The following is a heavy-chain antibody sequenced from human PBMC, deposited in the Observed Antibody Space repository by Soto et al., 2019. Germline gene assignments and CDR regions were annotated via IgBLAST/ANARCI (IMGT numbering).Heavy chain of an antibody. D-gene: IGHD5-18*01. CDR3: ANSRSGYGPYWYFAV. Sequence: EGQLLESGGGLVQPGGSLRLSCAASGFTFSDYDMSWVRQAPGKGLEWVSSISRSGDSTYYADSVQGRFTISRDRSKNTLSLQANSLRSEDTAVYYCANSRSGYGPYWYFAVWGRGTLVTVSS. J-gene: IGHJ2*01. CDR2: ISRSGDST. CDR1: GFTFSDYD. V-gene: IGHV3-23*01.